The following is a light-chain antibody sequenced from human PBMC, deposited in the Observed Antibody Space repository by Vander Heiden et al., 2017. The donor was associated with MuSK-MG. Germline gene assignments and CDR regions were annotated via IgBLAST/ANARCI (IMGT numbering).Light chain of an antibody. Sequence: ETVLTQSPVTLSLSPGERATLSCRASQTVTSYLAWYQQKPGQAGRRGGYDASNRATGIPARFSGSGSGTEFTLTISSLESEDFGVYYCQQRNNWLITFGQGTRLEIK. CDR3: QQRNNWLIT. V-gene: IGKV3-11*01. CDR2: DAS. J-gene: IGKJ5*01. CDR1: QTVTSY.